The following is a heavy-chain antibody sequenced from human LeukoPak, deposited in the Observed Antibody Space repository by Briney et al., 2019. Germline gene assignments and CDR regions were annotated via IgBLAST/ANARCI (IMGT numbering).Heavy chain of an antibody. CDR1: GFTFTSSA. CDR3: AAVPYYYDSSGVDY. Sequence: SVKVSCKTSGFTFTSSAMQWVRQARGQRLEWIGWIVVGSGNTNYAQKFQERVTITRDMSTSTAYMELSSLRSKDTAVYYCAAVPYYYDSSGVDYWGQGTLVTVSS. V-gene: IGHV1-58*02. CDR2: IVVGSGNT. J-gene: IGHJ4*02. D-gene: IGHD3-22*01.